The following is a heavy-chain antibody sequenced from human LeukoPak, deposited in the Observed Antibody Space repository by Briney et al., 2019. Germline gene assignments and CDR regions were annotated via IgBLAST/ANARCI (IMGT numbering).Heavy chain of an antibody. J-gene: IGHJ4*02. CDR1: GYFFIRYY. CDR2: IDPTSGGT. V-gene: IGHV1-2*02. D-gene: IGHD1-26*01. CDR3: ARWDTTSGGDY. Sequence: ASVKVSCKASGYFFIRYYMHWVRQAPGQGLEWMGWIDPTSGGTDYAQKFQGRVTMTRDTSISTAYMELSRLTSDDTAMYYCARWDTTSGGDYWGQGTLVTVSS.